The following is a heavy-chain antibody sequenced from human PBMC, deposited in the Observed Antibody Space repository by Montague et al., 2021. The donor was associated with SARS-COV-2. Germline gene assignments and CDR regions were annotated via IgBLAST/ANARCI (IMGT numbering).Heavy chain of an antibody. Sequence: TLSLTCTVSGGSISSGSYYWSWIRQPAGKGLEWIGRIYNSGSTNYNPSPKSRVTISVDTSKNQFSLKLSSVTAADTAVYYCARDRVDRNGGSRTACGMDVWGQGTPVTVSS. CDR1: GGSISSGSYY. V-gene: IGHV4-61*02. CDR3: ARDRVDRNGGSRTACGMDV. D-gene: IGHD1-26*01. J-gene: IGHJ6*02. CDR2: IYNSGST.